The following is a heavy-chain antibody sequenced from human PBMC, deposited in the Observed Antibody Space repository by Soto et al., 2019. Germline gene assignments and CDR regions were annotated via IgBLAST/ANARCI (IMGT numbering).Heavy chain of an antibody. D-gene: IGHD4-4*01. CDR3: ARDRDDYSNYVFWFDP. CDR2: IIPIFGTA. CDR1: GYTFTSYG. V-gene: IGHV1-69*13. J-gene: IGHJ5*02. Sequence: SVKVSCKASGYTFTSYGISWVRQAPGQGLEWMGGIIPIFGTANYAQKFQGRVTITADESTSTAYMELSSLRSEDTAVYYCARDRDDYSNYVFWFDPWGQGTLVTVSS.